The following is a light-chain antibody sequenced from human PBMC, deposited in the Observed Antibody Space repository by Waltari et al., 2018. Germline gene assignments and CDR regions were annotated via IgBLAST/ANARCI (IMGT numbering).Light chain of an antibody. CDR2: AAS. J-gene: IGKJ1*01. V-gene: IGKV1-39*01. Sequence: DIQMTQSPSSLSASVADGVTITCRASQSISNYLSWYQQKPGRAPKLLMYAASSLESGVPSRFSGSGSGRDFTLIISSLQPEDFATYSCQQSYSQTRTFGQGTKVEIK. CDR3: QQSYSQTRT. CDR1: QSISNY.